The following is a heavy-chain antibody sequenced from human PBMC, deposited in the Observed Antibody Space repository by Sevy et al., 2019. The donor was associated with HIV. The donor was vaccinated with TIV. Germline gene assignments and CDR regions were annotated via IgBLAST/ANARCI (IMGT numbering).Heavy chain of an antibody. CDR2: IKADGSDK. Sequence: GGSLRLSCAASGFTFSANWMNWVRQAPGKGLEWVANIKADGSDKHYVDSVEGRFTISRDNAKNLLFLQMNSLRVEDTAVYYCAHETVGMFESWGQGTLVTVSS. CDR3: AHETVGMFES. V-gene: IGHV3-7*01. J-gene: IGHJ4*02. D-gene: IGHD3-16*01. CDR1: GFTFSANW.